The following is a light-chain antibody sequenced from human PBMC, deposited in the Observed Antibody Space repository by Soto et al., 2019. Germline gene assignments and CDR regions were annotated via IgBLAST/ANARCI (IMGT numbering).Light chain of an antibody. Sequence: KVITHSPATLSVSAWDRATLSCSASQQISSNLVWYQQIPGQAPRLLINDASTRATGMPARWSGSGSGTEFTITISSMQSADFAVYYCQQYNNWPPWTFGRGTKVDIK. J-gene: IGKJ1*01. CDR3: QQYNNWPPWT. CDR2: DAS. CDR1: QQISSN. V-gene: IGKV3-15*01.